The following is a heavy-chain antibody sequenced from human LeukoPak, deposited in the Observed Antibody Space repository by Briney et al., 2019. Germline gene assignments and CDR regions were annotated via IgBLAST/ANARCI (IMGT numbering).Heavy chain of an antibody. CDR1: GFTASSNY. CDR2: IYSGGST. J-gene: IGHJ6*03. Sequence: PGGSLRLSCAASGFTASSNYMSWVRQAPGKGLEWVSVIYSGGSTYYADSVKGRFTISRDNSKNTLYLQMNSLRAEDTAVYYCARGGSSWGPYYYCYYMDVWGKGTTVTVSS. CDR3: ARGGSSWGPYYYCYYMDV. V-gene: IGHV3-53*01. D-gene: IGHD6-13*01.